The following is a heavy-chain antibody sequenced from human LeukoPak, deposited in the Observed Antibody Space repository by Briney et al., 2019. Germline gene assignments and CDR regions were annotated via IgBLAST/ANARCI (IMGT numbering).Heavy chain of an antibody. J-gene: IGHJ4*02. CDR1: GFTFSNYA. D-gene: IGHD3-22*01. V-gene: IGHV3-30*02. Sequence: GGSLRLSCAASGFTFSNYAMHWVRQAPGKGLEWVAFIRYDGSNKYYADSVKGRFTISRDNSKNTLYLQMNSLRAEDTAVYYCAKWGRFYDSSGYYYVYWGQGTLVTVSS. CDR3: AKWGRFYDSSGYYYVY. CDR2: IRYDGSNK.